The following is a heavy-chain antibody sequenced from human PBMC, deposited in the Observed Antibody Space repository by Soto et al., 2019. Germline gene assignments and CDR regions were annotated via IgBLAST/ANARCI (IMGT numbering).Heavy chain of an antibody. D-gene: IGHD3-9*01. CDR3: ATILHRTRHFEWLFPNYYYYGMDV. Sequence: ASVKVSCKVSGYTLTELSMHWVRQAPGKGLEWMGGFDPEDGETIYAQKFQGRVTMTEDTSTDTAYSELSSRRSEATAVYYCATILHRTRHFEWLFPNYYYYGMDVWGQGTTVTVSS. CDR2: FDPEDGET. CDR1: GYTLTELS. J-gene: IGHJ6*02. V-gene: IGHV1-24*01.